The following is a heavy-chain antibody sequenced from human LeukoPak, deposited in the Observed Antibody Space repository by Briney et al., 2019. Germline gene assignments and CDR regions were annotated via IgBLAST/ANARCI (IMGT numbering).Heavy chain of an antibody. D-gene: IGHD5-12*01. CDR3: ARIPTVSGYEGWDY. V-gene: IGHV3-21*01. J-gene: IGHJ4*02. CDR2: ITSPKNFI. CDR1: GFTFSSYT. Sequence: GGSLRLSCAASGFTFSSYTMNWVRQAPGKGLEWVTSITSPKNFIQYADSVKGRFTISRDNSKNTLYLQMNSLRAEDTAVYYCARIPTVSGYEGWDYWGQGTLVTVSS.